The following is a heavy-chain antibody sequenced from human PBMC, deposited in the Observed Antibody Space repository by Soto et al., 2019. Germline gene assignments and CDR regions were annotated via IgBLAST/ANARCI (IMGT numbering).Heavy chain of an antibody. CDR3: AGEAGDCSGGSCYSDY. J-gene: IGHJ4*02. D-gene: IGHD2-15*01. V-gene: IGHV4-31*03. Sequence: SETLSLTCTVSGGFISSGGYYWIWIRQDPGKGLEWIGYIYYSGSTYYNPSLKSRVTISVDTSKNQFSLKLSSVTAADTAVYYCAGEAGDCSGGSCYSDYWGQGTLVTVSS. CDR1: GGFISSGGYY. CDR2: IYYSGST.